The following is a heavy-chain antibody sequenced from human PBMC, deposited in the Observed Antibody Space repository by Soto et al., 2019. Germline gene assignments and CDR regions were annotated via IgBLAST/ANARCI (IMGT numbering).Heavy chain of an antibody. CDR1: GYRFTIYL. D-gene: IGHD3-22*01. CDR2: IYPGDSDT. J-gene: IGHJ6*02. V-gene: IGHV5-51*01. Sequence: GESQNISCNGSGYRFTIYLIGWVRQMPGKGLEWTGIIYPGDSDTRYSPSFQGQVTISADKSISTAYLQWSSLKASDTAMYYCARPTGGYSPYGMDVWGQGTTVTVSS. CDR3: ARPTGGYSPYGMDV.